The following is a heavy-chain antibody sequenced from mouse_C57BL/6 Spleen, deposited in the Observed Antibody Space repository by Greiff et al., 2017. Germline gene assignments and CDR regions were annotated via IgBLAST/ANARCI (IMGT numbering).Heavy chain of an antibody. CDR3: SRGGLLRWYFDV. Sequence: QVQLQQSGPGLVQPSQSLSITCTVSGFSLTSYGVHWVRQSPGKGLEWLGVIWRGGSTDYNAAFMSRLSITKDNTKSQVFFKMNRLQADDTAIYYCSRGGLLRWYFDVWGTGTTVTVSS. D-gene: IGHD1-1*01. V-gene: IGHV2-5*01. CDR1: GFSLTSYG. CDR2: IWRGGST. J-gene: IGHJ1*03.